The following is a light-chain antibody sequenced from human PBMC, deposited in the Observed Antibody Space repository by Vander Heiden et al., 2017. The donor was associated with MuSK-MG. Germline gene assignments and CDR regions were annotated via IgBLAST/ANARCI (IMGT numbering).Light chain of an antibody. CDR3: SSHTTSSTFV. V-gene: IGLV2-14*03. CDR1: NSDVGGANH. Sequence: SALTQPASVSGSPGQSITISCTGTNSDVGGANHVSWYQQHPGKAPHLMIYDVSNRPSGLSNRFSGSRSGTTASLTISGRQAEDEADYYCSSHTTSSTFVFGTGTKVTVL. CDR2: DVS. J-gene: IGLJ1*01.